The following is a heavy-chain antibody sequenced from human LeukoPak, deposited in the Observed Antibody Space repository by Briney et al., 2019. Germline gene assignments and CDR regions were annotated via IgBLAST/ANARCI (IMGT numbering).Heavy chain of an antibody. J-gene: IGHJ4*02. CDR2: INPDSGGT. CDR3: ARDRLAAAGTGG. Sequence: GASVKVSCKASGYTFTDCYIHWVRQAPGQGLEWMGWINPDSGGTKYAQKFQGRVTMTRDTSISTAYMVLSTLRSDDTAVYYCARDRLAAAGTGGWGQGTLVIVSS. V-gene: IGHV1-2*02. D-gene: IGHD6-13*01. CDR1: GYTFTDCY.